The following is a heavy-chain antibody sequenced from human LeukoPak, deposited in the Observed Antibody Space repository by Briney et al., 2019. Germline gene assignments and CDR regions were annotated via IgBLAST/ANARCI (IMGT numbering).Heavy chain of an antibody. CDR1: GFTFSSYS. J-gene: IGHJ6*02. CDR2: ISSSSSYI. CDR3: ARASGYSSGWYRLSYYYGMDV. Sequence: GGSLRLSCAASGFTFSSYSMNWVRQAPGKGLEWVSSISSSSSYIYYADSVKGRFTISRDNAKNSLYLQMNSLRAEDTAVYYCARASGYSSGWYRLSYYYGMDVWGQGTTVTVTS. V-gene: IGHV3-21*01. D-gene: IGHD6-19*01.